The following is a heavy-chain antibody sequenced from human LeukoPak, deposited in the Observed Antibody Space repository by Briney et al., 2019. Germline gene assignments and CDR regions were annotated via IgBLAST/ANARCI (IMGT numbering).Heavy chain of an antibody. CDR2: INHSGST. CDR1: GGSFSGYY. J-gene: IGHJ4*02. V-gene: IGHV4-34*01. D-gene: IGHD6-13*01. CDR3: ERGRSSSWYGAAYFDY. Sequence: SETLSLTCAVYGGSFSGYYWSWIRQPPGKGLEWIGEINHSGSTNYNPSLKSRVTISVDTSKNQFSLKLSSVTAADAAVYYCERGRSSSWYGAAYFDYWGQGTLVTVSS.